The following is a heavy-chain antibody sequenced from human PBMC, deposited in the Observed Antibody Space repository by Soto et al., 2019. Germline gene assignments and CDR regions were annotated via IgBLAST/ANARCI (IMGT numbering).Heavy chain of an antibody. CDR3: ARDLPYYDILTGPPYNWFDP. CDR1: GFTFSSYS. Sequence: GGSLRLSCAASGFTFSSYSMNWVRQAPGKGLEWVSYISSSSSTIYYADSVKGRFTISRDNAKNSLYLQMNSLRAEDTAVYYCARDLPYYDILTGPPYNWFDPWGQGTLVTVS. V-gene: IGHV3-48*01. CDR2: ISSSSSTI. J-gene: IGHJ5*02. D-gene: IGHD3-9*01.